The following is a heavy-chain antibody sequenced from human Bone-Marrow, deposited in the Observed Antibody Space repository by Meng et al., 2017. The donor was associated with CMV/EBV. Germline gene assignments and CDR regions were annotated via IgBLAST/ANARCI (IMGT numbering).Heavy chain of an antibody. Sequence: GESLKISCAASGCTFSSYAMSWVRQAPGKGLEWVSAISGSGGSTYYADSVKGRFTISRDNSKNTLYLQMNSLRAEDTAVYYCAREGRYCSSTSCAITIFGVDYYYYYGMDVWGQGTTVTVSS. CDR2: ISGSGGST. CDR3: AREGRYCSSTSCAITIFGVDYYYYYGMDV. D-gene: IGHD2-2*01. V-gene: IGHV3-23*01. J-gene: IGHJ6*02. CDR1: GCTFSSYA.